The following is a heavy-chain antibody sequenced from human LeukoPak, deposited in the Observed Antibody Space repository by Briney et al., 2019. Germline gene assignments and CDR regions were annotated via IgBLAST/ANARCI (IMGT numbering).Heavy chain of an antibody. CDR3: ARGGKPRAFDV. V-gene: IGHV3-48*03. Sequence: GGSLRLSCAASGFTFTIYEMGWVRQAPGMGLEWVSYMSGSGTTIYYADSVKGRFTFSRDNAKNSLYLQMNSLRVEDTAVYYCARGGKPRAFDVWGQGTVVTVSS. J-gene: IGHJ3*01. CDR2: MSGSGTTI. CDR1: GFTFTIYE.